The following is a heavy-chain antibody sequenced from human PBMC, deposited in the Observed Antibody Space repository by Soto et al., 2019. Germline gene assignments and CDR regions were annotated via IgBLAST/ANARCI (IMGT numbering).Heavy chain of an antibody. CDR1: GGSISSYY. J-gene: IGHJ4*02. CDR3: ARPRDIAVTRPFDY. V-gene: IGHV4-59*08. D-gene: IGHD6-19*01. Sequence: SETLSLTCTVSGGSISSYYWSWIRQPPGKGLEWIVYIYYSGSTNYNPSLKSRVTISVDTSKNQFSLKLSSVTAADTAVYYCARPRDIAVTRPFDYWGQGTLVTVSS. CDR2: IYYSGST.